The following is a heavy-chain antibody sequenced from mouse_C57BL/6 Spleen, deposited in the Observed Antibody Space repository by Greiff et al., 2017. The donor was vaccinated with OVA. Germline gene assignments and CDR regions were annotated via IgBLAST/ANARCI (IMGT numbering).Heavy chain of an antibody. D-gene: IGHD1-1*01. Sequence: QVQLQQSGPELVKPGASVKLSCKASGYTFTSYDINWVKQRPGQGLEWIGWIYPRDGSTKYNEKFKGKATLTVDTSSSTAYMELHSLTSEDSAVYCCARGDYGSRSYFDYWGQGTTLTVSS. CDR3: ARGDYGSRSYFDY. J-gene: IGHJ2*01. V-gene: IGHV1-85*01. CDR2: IYPRDGST. CDR1: GYTFTSYD.